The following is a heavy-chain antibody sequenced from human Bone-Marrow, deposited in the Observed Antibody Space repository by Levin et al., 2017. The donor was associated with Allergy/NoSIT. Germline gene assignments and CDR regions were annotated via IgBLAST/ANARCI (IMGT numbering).Heavy chain of an antibody. V-gene: IGHV3-9*01. CDR3: AKERYDRSGRHFDY. J-gene: IGHJ4*02. CDR2: ISWNSGNI. Sequence: PGKGLEWVARISWNSGNIGYADSVKGRFTISRDNTKSSLYLQLDSLTTEDSALYYCAKERYDRSGRHFDYWGQGTLVTVSS. D-gene: IGHD3-22*01.